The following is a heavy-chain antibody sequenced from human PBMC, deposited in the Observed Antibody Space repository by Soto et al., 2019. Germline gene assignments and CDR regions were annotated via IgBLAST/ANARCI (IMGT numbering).Heavy chain of an antibody. J-gene: IGHJ5*02. Sequence: QVQLQESGPRLVKPSETLSLTCTVSGDSISSYYWTWIRQPPGKGLEWIGYIYYSGSTNYNTSLRRRVTISVNTSKNRFSLKLTSVTAADTAVYYCARGVATIGPWGQGTLVTVSS. CDR1: GDSISSYY. CDR3: ARGVATIGP. CDR2: IYYSGST. D-gene: IGHD5-12*01. V-gene: IGHV4-59*01.